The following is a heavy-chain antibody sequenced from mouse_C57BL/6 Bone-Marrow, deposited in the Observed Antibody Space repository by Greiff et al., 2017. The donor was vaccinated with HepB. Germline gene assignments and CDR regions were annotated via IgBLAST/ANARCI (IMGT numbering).Heavy chain of an antibody. Sequence: EVKLQESGGGLVKPGGSLKLSCAASGFTFSSYAMSWVRQTPEKRLEWVATISDGGSYTYYPDNVKGRFTISRDNAKNNLYLQMSHLKSEDTAMYYCARDENYDSFFDYWGQGTTLTVSS. CDR2: ISDGGSYT. J-gene: IGHJ2*01. V-gene: IGHV5-4*01. CDR3: ARDENYDSFFDY. CDR1: GFTFSSYA. D-gene: IGHD2-4*01.